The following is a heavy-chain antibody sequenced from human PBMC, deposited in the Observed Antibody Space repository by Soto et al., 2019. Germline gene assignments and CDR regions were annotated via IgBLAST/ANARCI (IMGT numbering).Heavy chain of an antibody. CDR2: ISSTRSYT. CDR1: GFTFSSYA. Sequence: LRLSCAASGFTFSSYAMNWVRQTQEKGLEWVSSISSTRSYTHYADSVKGRFTISRDNANNSLFLQMNSLRAEDTAVYYCARDLALAGNYWGQGALVTVSS. V-gene: IGHV3-21*01. J-gene: IGHJ4*02. CDR3: ARDLALAGNY. D-gene: IGHD6-19*01.